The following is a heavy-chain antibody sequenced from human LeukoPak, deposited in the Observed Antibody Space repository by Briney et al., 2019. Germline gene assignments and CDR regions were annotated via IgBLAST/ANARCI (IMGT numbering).Heavy chain of an antibody. CDR1: GFIFSSYW. D-gene: IGHD7-27*01. Sequence: PGGSLRLSCAASGFIFSSYWMTWVRQAPRKGLEWVATIRYDGDEKFYVDSVTGRFTISRDNAKNPLFLHMNSLAAEDTAVYYCVRESFSRGDFNWGQGTLVSVSS. J-gene: IGHJ4*02. CDR3: VRESFSRGDFN. CDR2: IRYDGDEK. V-gene: IGHV3-7*01.